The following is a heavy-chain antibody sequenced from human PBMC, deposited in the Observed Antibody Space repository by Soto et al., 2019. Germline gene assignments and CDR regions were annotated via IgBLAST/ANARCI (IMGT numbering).Heavy chain of an antibody. CDR2: IYYSGST. V-gene: IGHV4-31*03. J-gene: IGHJ4*02. Sequence: KFSETLSLTCTVSGGSISSGGYYWSWIRQHPGKGLEWIGYIYYSGSTYYNPSLKSRVTISVDTSKNQFSLKLSSVTAADTAVYYCARDSYDSSGYIDYWGQGTLVTVSS. CDR1: GGSISSGGYY. D-gene: IGHD3-22*01. CDR3: ARDSYDSSGYIDY.